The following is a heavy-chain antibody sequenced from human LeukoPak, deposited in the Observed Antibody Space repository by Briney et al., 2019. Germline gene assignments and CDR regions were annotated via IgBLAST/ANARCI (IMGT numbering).Heavy chain of an antibody. V-gene: IGHV3-30*18. CDR1: GFTFSSYG. CDR2: ISYDGSNK. Sequence: GGSLRLSCAASGFTFSSYGVHWVRQAPGKGLEWVAVISYDGSNKYYADYVKGRFTISRDNSKNTLYLQMNSLRAEDTAVYYCAKDLTYYGSGSYYAGGFDYWGQGTLVTVSS. D-gene: IGHD3-10*01. CDR3: AKDLTYYGSGSYYAGGFDY. J-gene: IGHJ4*02.